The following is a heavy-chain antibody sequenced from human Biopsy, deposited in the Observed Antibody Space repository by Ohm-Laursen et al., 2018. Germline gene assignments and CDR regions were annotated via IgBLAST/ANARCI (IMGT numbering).Heavy chain of an antibody. CDR3: ASGDIGGIGLDV. CDR2: IIPILGTV. Sequence: ASVKVSCKASGDTFTTSAISWVRQVPGQGLDWMGRIIPILGTVDYGQNFQGRVTIRADTSTTFLELTSLRYDDTAVYYCASGDIGGIGLDVWGLGATVTVSS. CDR1: GDTFTTSA. V-gene: IGHV1-69*04. D-gene: IGHD3-10*01. J-gene: IGHJ6*02.